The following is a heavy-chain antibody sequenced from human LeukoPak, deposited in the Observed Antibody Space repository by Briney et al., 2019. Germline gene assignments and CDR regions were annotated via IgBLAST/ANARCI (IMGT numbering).Heavy chain of an antibody. J-gene: IGHJ6*03. Sequence: GASVKVSCKASGGTFSSYAISWVRQAPGQGLEWMGGIIPIFGTANYAQKFQGRVTITTGESTSTAYMELSSLRSEDTAVYYCARAGGLLSYYYMDVWGKGTTVTVSS. CDR1: GGTFSSYA. D-gene: IGHD3-10*01. CDR2: IIPIFGTA. CDR3: ARAGGLLSYYYMDV. V-gene: IGHV1-69*05.